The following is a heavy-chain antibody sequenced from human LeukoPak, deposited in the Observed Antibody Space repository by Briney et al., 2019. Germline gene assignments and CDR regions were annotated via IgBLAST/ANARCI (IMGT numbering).Heavy chain of an antibody. Sequence: GASVKVSCKASGYTFTSYYMHWVRQAPGRGLEWMGIINPSGGSTSYAQKFQGRVTMTRDTSTSTVYMELSSLRSEDTAVYYCARASKRYCSSTSCYNFDYWGQGTLVTVSS. V-gene: IGHV1-46*01. D-gene: IGHD2-2*01. CDR1: GYTFTSYY. CDR2: INPSGGST. J-gene: IGHJ4*02. CDR3: ARASKRYCSSTSCYNFDY.